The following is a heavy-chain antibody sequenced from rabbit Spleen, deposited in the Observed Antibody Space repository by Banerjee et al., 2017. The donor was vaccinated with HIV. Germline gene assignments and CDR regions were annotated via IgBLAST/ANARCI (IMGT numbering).Heavy chain of an antibody. CDR3: ARGASNGGAGSDL. Sequence: QEQLVESGGGLVQPGASLRLTCTASGFSFSRSYDMCWVRQAPGKGLEWIACIAGDGSGSTYYATWAKGRFTISKTSSTTVDLKMTSLTAADTATYFCARGASNGGAGSDLWGPGTLVTVS. CDR1: GFSFSRSYD. V-gene: IGHV1S45*01. CDR2: IAGDGSGST. J-gene: IGHJ4*01. D-gene: IGHD2-1*01.